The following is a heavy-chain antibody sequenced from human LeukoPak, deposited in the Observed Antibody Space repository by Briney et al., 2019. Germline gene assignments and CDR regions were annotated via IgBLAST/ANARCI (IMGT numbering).Heavy chain of an antibody. J-gene: IGHJ4*02. CDR3: AKIPPGYCSAGSCYLDY. CDR2: ISYDGSNE. D-gene: IGHD2-15*01. CDR1: GFTFSTFG. Sequence: PGGSLRLSCAASGFTFSTFGMHWVRQAPGKGLEWVAVISYDGSNEYYADSVKGRFTISRDNSKNTLYLQMNSLRAEDTAVFYCAKIPPGYCSAGSCYLDYWGQGTLVTVSS. V-gene: IGHV3-30*18.